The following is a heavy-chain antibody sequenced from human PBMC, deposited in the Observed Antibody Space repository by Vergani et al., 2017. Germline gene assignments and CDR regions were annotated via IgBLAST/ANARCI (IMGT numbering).Heavy chain of an antibody. V-gene: IGHV3-7*01. J-gene: IGHJ4*02. D-gene: IGHD3-10*01. CDR1: GFTFSSYW. CDR3: ARWGGGSGSYYYFDY. CDR2: IKQDGSEK. Sequence: VQLVESGGGLVQPGGSLRLSCAASGFTFSSYWMSWVRQAPGKGLEWVANIKQDGSEKYYVDSVKGRFTISRDNAKNSLYLQMNSLRAEDTAVYYCARWGGGSGSYYYFDYWGQGTLVTVSS.